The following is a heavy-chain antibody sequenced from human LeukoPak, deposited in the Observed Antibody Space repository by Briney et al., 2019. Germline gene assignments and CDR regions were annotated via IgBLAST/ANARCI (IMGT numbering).Heavy chain of an antibody. V-gene: IGHV3-33*01. Sequence: GRSLRLSCAASGFTFSHYGMHWVRQAPGKGLEWVAVMWSDGTKKYYADSVKGRFTVSRDTSKHTLYLQMNSLRAEDTAVYYCARDLWFDPWGQGTLVTVSS. CDR1: GFTFSHYG. CDR2: MWSDGTKK. CDR3: ARDLWFDP. J-gene: IGHJ5*02.